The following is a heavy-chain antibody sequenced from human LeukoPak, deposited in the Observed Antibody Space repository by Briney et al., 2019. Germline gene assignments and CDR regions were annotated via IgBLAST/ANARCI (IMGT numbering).Heavy chain of an antibody. D-gene: IGHD5-18*01. CDR2: ISSSSNYI. V-gene: IGHV3-21*06. CDR3: ARCGLGGIQLWLLPFDY. J-gene: IGHJ4*02. CDR1: GFTFTTYS. Sequence: GGSLRLSCAASGFTFTTYSMNWVRQAPGKGLEWVSSISSSSNYIYNADSVKGRFTISRDNAQSSLYLQMNSLRAEDTAVYYCARCGLGGIQLWLLPFDYWGQGTLVTVSS.